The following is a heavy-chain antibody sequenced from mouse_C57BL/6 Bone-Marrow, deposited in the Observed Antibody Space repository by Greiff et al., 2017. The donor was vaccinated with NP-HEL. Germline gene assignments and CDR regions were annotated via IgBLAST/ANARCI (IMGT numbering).Heavy chain of an antibody. CDR2: IYPRSGNT. Sequence: QVHVKQSGAELARPGASVQLSCKASGYTFTSYGISWVKQRTGQGLEWIGEIYPRSGNTYYNEKFKGKATLTADKSSSTAYMELRSLTSEDSAVYFCARSIDYYPSRWGQGTTLTVSS. V-gene: IGHV1-81*01. CDR1: GYTFTSYG. D-gene: IGHD1-1*01. J-gene: IGHJ2*01. CDR3: ARSIDYYPSR.